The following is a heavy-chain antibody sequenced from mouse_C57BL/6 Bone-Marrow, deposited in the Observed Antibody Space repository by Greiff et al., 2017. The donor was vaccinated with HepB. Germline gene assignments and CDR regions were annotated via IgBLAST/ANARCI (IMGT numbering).Heavy chain of an antibody. V-gene: IGHV2-2*01. CDR1: GFSLTSYG. Sequence: VKLMESGPGLVQPSQSLSITCTVSGFSLTSYGVHWVRQSPGKGLEWLGVIWSGGSTDYNAAFISRLSISKDNSKSQVFFKMNSLQADDTAIYYCARNWGLGRDYFDYWGQGTTLTVSS. J-gene: IGHJ2*01. D-gene: IGHD4-1*01. CDR3: ARNWGLGRDYFDY. CDR2: IWSGGST.